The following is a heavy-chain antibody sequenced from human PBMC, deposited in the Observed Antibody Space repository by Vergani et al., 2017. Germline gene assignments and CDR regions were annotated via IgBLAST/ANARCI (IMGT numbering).Heavy chain of an antibody. V-gene: IGHV5-51*01. CDR1: EYSFGNYW. Sequence: EVALVQSGPEMRKPGESLKISCKGSEYSFGNYWIGWVRQMPGKGLEWMGIIYPADSDTRYSPSFQGQVTISAAKSISTAFLQWDSLNASDTALYYCARHTTYTDSWGQGTLVTVSS. CDR2: IYPADSDT. D-gene: IGHD1-1*01. J-gene: IGHJ4*02. CDR3: ARHTTYTDS.